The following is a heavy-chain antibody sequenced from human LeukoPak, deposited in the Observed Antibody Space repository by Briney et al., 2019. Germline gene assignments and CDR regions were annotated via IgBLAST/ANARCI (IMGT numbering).Heavy chain of an antibody. V-gene: IGHV4-31*03. J-gene: IGHJ5*02. Sequence: SQTLSLTCTVSGGSISSGGYYWSWIRQHPGKGLEWTGYIYYSGSTYYNPSLKSRVTISVDTSKNQFSLKLSSVTAADTAVYYCARDHDVDSSSWYGFDPWGQGTLVTVSS. CDR3: ARDHDVDSSSWYGFDP. CDR2: IYYSGST. D-gene: IGHD6-13*01. CDR1: GGSISSGGYY.